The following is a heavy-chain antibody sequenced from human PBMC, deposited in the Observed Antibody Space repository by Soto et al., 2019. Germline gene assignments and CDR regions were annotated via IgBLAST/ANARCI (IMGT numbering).Heavy chain of an antibody. J-gene: IGHJ5*02. CDR1: GGSISSSSYY. CDR3: ARREYYYDSSGYPHPFDP. V-gene: IGHV4-39*01. CDR2: IYYSGST. Sequence: NPSETLSLTCTVSGGSISSSSYYWGWIRQPPGKGLEWIGSIYYSGSTYYNPSLKSRVTISVDTSKNQFSLKLSSVTAAGTAVYYCARREYYYDSSGYPHPFDPWGQGTLVTVSS. D-gene: IGHD3-22*01.